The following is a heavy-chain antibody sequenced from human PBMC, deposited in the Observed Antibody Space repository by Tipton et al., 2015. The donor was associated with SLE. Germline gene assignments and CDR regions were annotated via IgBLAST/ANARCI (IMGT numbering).Heavy chain of an antibody. CDR1: GGSISSYY. CDR3: ARGGCSGRSCYPYYYGMDV. CDR2: IYSSGTT. V-gene: IGHV4-4*07. Sequence: TLSLTCTVSGGSISSYYWSWIRQPAGKGLEWIGRIYSSGTTNYYPSLKSRVTMSVDTSKNQFSLKLTSATAADTAVYYCARGGCSGRSCYPYYYGMDVWGPGTTVTVSS. D-gene: IGHD2-15*01. J-gene: IGHJ6*02.